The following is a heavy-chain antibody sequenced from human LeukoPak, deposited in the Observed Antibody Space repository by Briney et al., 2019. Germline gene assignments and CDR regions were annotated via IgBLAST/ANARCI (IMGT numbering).Heavy chain of an antibody. CDR3: ARGRYSYGQYFDY. Sequence: SETLSLTCAVYGGYFSGYYWSWIRQPPGKGLEWIGEINHSGSTNYKPSLKSRVTISVDTSKNQFSLKLSSVTAADTAVYYCARGRYSYGQYFDYWGQGTLVTVSS. J-gene: IGHJ4*02. CDR1: GGYFSGYY. CDR2: INHSGST. D-gene: IGHD5-18*01. V-gene: IGHV4-34*01.